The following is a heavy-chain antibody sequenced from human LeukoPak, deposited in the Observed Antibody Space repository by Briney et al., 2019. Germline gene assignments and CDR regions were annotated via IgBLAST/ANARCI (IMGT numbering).Heavy chain of an antibody. CDR1: GYTFTNYD. D-gene: IGHD2-15*01. CDR3: ARGPAASHRNWFDP. V-gene: IGHV1-8*01. CDR2: MNPNSGYT. Sequence: ASVRVSCKDSGYTFTNYDVNWVRQATGQGLEWMGWMNPNSGYTGHAQKFQGRVTMTRNTSISTAYMELSSLRSEDTAVYYCARGPAASHRNWFDPWGQGTLVTVSS. J-gene: IGHJ5*02.